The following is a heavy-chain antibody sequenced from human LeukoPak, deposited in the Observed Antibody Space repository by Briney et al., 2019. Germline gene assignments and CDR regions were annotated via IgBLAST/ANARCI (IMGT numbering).Heavy chain of an antibody. CDR1: GGSFSGYY. CDR3: ARGGSDSSGYYYYYYYYGMDV. V-gene: IGHV4-34*01. Sequence: SETLSLTCAVYGGSFSGYYWSWIRRPPGKGLEWIGEINDSGSTNYIPSLKSRVTISVDTSKNQFSLKLSSVTAADTAVYYCARGGSDSSGYYYYYYYYGMDVWGQGTTVTVSS. J-gene: IGHJ6*02. D-gene: IGHD3-22*01. CDR2: INDSGST.